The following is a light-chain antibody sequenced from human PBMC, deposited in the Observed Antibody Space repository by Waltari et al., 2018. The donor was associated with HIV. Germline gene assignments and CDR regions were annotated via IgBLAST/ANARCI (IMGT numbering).Light chain of an antibody. CDR3: CSYAGSSTVI. J-gene: IGLJ2*01. Sequence: QSALTQPASVSGSPGQSITISCTGTSSDVGGYNYVSWYQQPPGKAPKLLIYDVTKLPSVVSHRLSGSKSGNTASLTISGLQAEDEAAYYGCSYAGSSTVIFGGGTKLTVL. V-gene: IGLV2-23*02. CDR1: SSDVGGYNY. CDR2: DVT.